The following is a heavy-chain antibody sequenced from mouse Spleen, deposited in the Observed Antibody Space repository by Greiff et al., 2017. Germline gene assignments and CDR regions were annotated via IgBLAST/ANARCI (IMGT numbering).Heavy chain of an antibody. CDR3: ARRGYYDYDGFAY. D-gene: IGHD2-4*01. CDR1: GFTFSSYT. V-gene: IGHV5-9*01. Sequence: EVMLVESGGGLVKPGGSLKLSCAASGFTFSSYTMSWVRQTPAKRLEWVATISSGGGNTYYPDSVKGRFTISSDNARNTLYLKMSSLGAEDTAMYYCARRGYYDYDGFAYWGQGTLVTVSA. CDR2: ISSGGGNT. J-gene: IGHJ3*01.